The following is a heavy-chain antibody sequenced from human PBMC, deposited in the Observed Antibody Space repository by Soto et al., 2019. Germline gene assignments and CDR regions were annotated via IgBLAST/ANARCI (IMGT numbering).Heavy chain of an antibody. V-gene: IGHV3-23*01. CDR1: GFTFSSYA. Sequence: PGGSLRLSCAASGFTFSSYAMSWVRQAPGKGLEWVSAISGSGGSTYYADSVKGRFTISRDNSKNTLYLQMNSLRAEDTAVYYCAKSGDYDFGSGPKNYYFDYWGQGTLVTVSS. CDR3: AKSGDYDFGSGPKNYYFDY. D-gene: IGHD3-3*01. CDR2: ISGSGGST. J-gene: IGHJ4*02.